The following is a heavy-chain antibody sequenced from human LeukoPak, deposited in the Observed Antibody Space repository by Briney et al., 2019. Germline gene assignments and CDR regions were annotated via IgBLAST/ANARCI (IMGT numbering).Heavy chain of an antibody. CDR2: ISGSGGST. D-gene: IGHD5-18*01. CDR1: GFTFSSYA. J-gene: IGHJ4*02. Sequence: GGSLRLSCAASGFTFSSYAMSWVRQAPGKGLEWVSSISGSGGSTYYADSVKGRFAISRDNSKNTLCLQMNSLRAEDTAVYYCASGGRYSYGSFDYWGQGTLVTVSS. V-gene: IGHV3-23*01. CDR3: ASGGRYSYGSFDY.